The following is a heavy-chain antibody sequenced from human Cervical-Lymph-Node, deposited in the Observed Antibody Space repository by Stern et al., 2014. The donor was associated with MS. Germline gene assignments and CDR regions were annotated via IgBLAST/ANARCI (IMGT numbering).Heavy chain of an antibody. CDR3: AKHACTGAACPFDL. Sequence: QVQLQESGPGLVKPSETLSLTCAVSGDSISSYTHYWAWIRQPPGKGLEWIGSVYYGGATYYTPSLKSPVPISVDTSKNHFSLGLNSVTAADTAVYYCAKHACTGAACPFDLWGQGTLVTVSS. V-gene: IGHV4-39*01. CDR1: GDSISSYTHY. CDR2: VYYGGAT. J-gene: IGHJ4*02. D-gene: IGHD2-8*02.